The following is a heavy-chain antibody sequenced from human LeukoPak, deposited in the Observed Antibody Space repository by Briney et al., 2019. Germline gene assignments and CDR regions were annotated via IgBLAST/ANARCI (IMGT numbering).Heavy chain of an antibody. CDR2: IHSDGSAT. Sequence: GGSLRLSCAASGFTFSNYWMHWVRQAPGKGLVWVSRIHSDGSATYYADSVRGRFTISRDNAKDSLYLQMNSLRDEDTAVYYCARDLISGDYTFDYWGQGALVTVSS. V-gene: IGHV3-74*01. J-gene: IGHJ4*02. CDR3: ARDLISGDYTFDY. D-gene: IGHD4-11*01. CDR1: GFTFSNYW.